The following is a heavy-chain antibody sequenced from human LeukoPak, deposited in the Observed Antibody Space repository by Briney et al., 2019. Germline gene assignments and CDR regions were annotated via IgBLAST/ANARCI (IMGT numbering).Heavy chain of an antibody. Sequence: GGSLRLSCAASGFTVSSNYMSWVRQAPGKGLEWVSVIYSGGSTYYADSVKGRFTISRDNSKNTLYLQMNSLRAEDTAVYYCARDSTRHILTGYYVYYGMDVWGQGTTVTVSS. CDR2: IYSGGST. CDR3: ARDSTRHILTGYYVYYGMDV. J-gene: IGHJ6*02. V-gene: IGHV3-66*01. D-gene: IGHD3-9*01. CDR1: GFTVSSNY.